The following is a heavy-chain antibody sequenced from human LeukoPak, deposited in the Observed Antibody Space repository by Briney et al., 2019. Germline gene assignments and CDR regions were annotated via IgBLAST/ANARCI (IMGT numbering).Heavy chain of an antibody. Sequence: PGGSLRLSCAPSGFTFSSYGMHWVRKAPGKALEWVAFIRYDGSNKYYADSVKGRFTISRDNSKNTLYLQMNSLRAEDTAVYYCAKDEIAVGAFDYWGQGTLVTVSS. CDR3: AKDEIAVGAFDY. V-gene: IGHV3-30*02. J-gene: IGHJ4*02. D-gene: IGHD6-19*01. CDR1: GFTFSSYG. CDR2: IRYDGSNK.